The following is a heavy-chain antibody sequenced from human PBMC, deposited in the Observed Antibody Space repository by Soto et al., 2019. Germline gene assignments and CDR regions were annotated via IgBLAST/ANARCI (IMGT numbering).Heavy chain of an antibody. CDR3: ARYFGGMDRSYDAFDI. J-gene: IGHJ3*02. CDR1: GYTFTSYG. CDR2: ISAYNGNT. V-gene: IGHV1-18*04. D-gene: IGHD2-15*01. Sequence: QVQLVQSGAEVKKPGASGKVSCKASGYTFTSYGISWVRQAPGQGLEWMGWISAYNGNTNYAQKRQGRVTMTTDTSTSTAYMELRSLRSDDTAVYYCARYFGGMDRSYDAFDIWGQGTMVTVSS.